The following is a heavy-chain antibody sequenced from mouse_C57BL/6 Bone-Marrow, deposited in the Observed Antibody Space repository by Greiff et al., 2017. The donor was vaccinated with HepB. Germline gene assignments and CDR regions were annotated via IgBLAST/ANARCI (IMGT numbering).Heavy chain of an antibody. CDR1: GFNIKDYY. V-gene: IGHV14-1*01. CDR3: TPIITTVVADY. D-gene: IGHD1-1*01. CDR2: IDPEDGDT. J-gene: IGHJ2*01. Sequence: VQLKQSGAELVRPGASVKLSCTASGFNIKDYYMHWVKQRPEQGLEWIGRIDPEDGDTEYAPKFQGKATMTADTSSNTAYLQLSSLTSEDTAVYYCTPIITTVVADYWGQGTTLTVSS.